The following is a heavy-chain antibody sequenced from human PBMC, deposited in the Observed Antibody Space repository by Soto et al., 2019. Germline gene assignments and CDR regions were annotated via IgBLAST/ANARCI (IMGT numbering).Heavy chain of an antibody. J-gene: IGHJ4*02. CDR1: GGSFSGYS. CDR3: ARAPQIVAMGRPFDY. D-gene: IGHD5-12*01. Sequence: SETLSLTCAVYGGSFSGYSWNWIRQPPGKGLEWIGEINHSGSTNYNPSLKGRVTISLDTSKNQFSLRLTSLTAAVTAVYFCARAPQIVAMGRPFDYWGQGILVTVSS. V-gene: IGHV4-34*01. CDR2: INHSGST.